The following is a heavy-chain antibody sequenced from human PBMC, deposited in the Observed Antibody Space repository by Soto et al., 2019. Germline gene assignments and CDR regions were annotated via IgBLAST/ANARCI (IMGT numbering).Heavy chain of an antibody. V-gene: IGHV4-39*01. Sequence: PSETLSLTCTVSGGSISSSSYYWGWIRQPPGKGLEWIGSIYYSGSTYYNPSLKSRVTISVDTSKNQFSLKLSSVTAADTAVYYCARNYYGSGRTYYFDYWGQGTLVTVSS. CDR1: GGSISSSSYY. J-gene: IGHJ4*02. CDR2: IYYSGST. D-gene: IGHD3-10*01. CDR3: ARNYYGSGRTYYFDY.